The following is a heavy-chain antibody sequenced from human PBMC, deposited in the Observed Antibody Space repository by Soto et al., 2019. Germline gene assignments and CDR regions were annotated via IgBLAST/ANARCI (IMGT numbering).Heavy chain of an antibody. Sequence: EVQLVQSGAEVKKPGESLRISCKGSGYSFTSYWISWVRQMPGKGLEWMGRIDPSDSYTNYSPSFQGNVTISADKSISTAVLRWSSLQASDTAMYSCARLQAAAGDNDLTFDYWGQGTLVTVSS. CDR3: ARLQAAAGDNDLTFDY. J-gene: IGHJ4*02. V-gene: IGHV5-10-1*01. CDR2: IDPSDSYT. CDR1: GYSFTSYW. D-gene: IGHD6-13*01.